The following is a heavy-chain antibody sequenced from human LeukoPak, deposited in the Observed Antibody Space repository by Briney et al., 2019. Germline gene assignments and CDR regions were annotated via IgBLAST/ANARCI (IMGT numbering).Heavy chain of an antibody. CDR3: ARDVDIVVVVAASGAFDI. Sequence: PSETLSLTCTVSGYSISSGYYWGWIRQPPGKGLEWIGSIYHSGSTYYNPSLKSRVTISVDTSKNQFSLKLSSVTAADTAVYYCARDVDIVVVVAASGAFDIWGQGTMVTVSS. D-gene: IGHD2-15*01. J-gene: IGHJ3*02. CDR2: IYHSGST. CDR1: GYSISSGYY. V-gene: IGHV4-38-2*02.